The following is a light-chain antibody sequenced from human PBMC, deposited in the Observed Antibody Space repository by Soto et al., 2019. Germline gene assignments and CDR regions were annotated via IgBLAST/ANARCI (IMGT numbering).Light chain of an antibody. CDR3: NSYTSSNTYV. CDR1: SSDVGAHNF. Sequence: ALTQPASVSGSPGQAITISCSGPSSDVGAHNFVSWYQHHPGKAPKLMIYEVSNRPSGVSNRFSGSKSGNTASLTISGLQAEDEADYYCNSYTSSNTYVFGSGTKGTVL. J-gene: IGLJ1*01. CDR2: EVS. V-gene: IGLV2-14*01.